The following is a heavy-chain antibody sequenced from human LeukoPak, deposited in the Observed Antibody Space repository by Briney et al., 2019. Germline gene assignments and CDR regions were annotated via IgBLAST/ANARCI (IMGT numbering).Heavy chain of an antibody. CDR2: MSSSGKTI. CDR1: GFSISDYY. Sequence: GGSLRLSCAASGFSISDYYMSWIRQAPGKGLEWVSYMSSSGKTIKYLGSVKGRFTTSRDTAKNSLYLQMRSLRAEDTAVYYCATIGRGCSSSTGACWFDSWGQGTLVTVSS. D-gene: IGHD6-13*01. V-gene: IGHV3-11*04. CDR3: ATIGRGCSSSTGACWFDS. J-gene: IGHJ5*01.